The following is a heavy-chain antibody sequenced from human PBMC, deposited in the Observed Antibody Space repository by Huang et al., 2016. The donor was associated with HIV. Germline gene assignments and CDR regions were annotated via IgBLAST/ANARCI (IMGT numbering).Heavy chain of an antibody. CDR2: ITNDGSIR. D-gene: IGHD5-12*01. V-gene: IGHV3-30-3*01. Sequence: QVQLVESGGGVVQPGRSLRLSCAASGFSFAHYAMHWVRQAPGKWLEWVIIITNDGSIRYYADSVKGRFTISGDNFKNALYLQMTRLRGDNTAVYYCTREYTVAGAFDLWGQGTMVTVSS. CDR3: TREYTVAGAFDL. J-gene: IGHJ3*01. CDR1: GFSFAHYA.